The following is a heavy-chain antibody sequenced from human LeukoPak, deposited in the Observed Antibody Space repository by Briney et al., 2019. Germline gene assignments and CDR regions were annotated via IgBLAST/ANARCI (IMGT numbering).Heavy chain of an antibody. D-gene: IGHD3-16*01. CDR3: ARWGKKTYYYYMDV. J-gene: IGHJ6*03. V-gene: IGHV4-39*01. CDR1: GGSISSSSYY. CDR2: IYYSGST. Sequence: PSETLSLTCTVSGGSISSSSYYWGWIRQPPGKGLEWIGSIYYSGSTYYNPSLKSRVTISVDTSKNQFSLKLSSVTAADTAVYYCARWGKKTYYYYMDVWGKGTTVTVSS.